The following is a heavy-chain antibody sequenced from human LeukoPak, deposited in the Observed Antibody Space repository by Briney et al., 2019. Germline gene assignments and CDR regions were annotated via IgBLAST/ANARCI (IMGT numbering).Heavy chain of an antibody. CDR3: VKVTMIRGSAGY. D-gene: IGHD3-10*01. CDR1: GFTFSSYA. V-gene: IGHV3-64D*06. Sequence: GGSLILSCSASGFTFSSYAMHWVRQTPGKGLEYVSAISANGGSTYYADSVKGRFTISRDNSENALYLQMSSLRVEDTAVYYCVKVTMIRGSAGYWGQGTLVTVSS. J-gene: IGHJ4*02. CDR2: ISANGGST.